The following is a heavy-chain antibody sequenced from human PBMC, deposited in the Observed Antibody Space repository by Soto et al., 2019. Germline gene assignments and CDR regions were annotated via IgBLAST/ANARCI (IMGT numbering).Heavy chain of an antibody. CDR2: INPNSGGT. V-gene: IGHV1-2*04. Sequence: VQLVQSGAEVKKPGASVKVSCKASGYTFTGYYMHWVRQAPGQGLEWMGWINPNSGGTNYAQKFQGWVTMTRDTSISTAYMELSRLRSDDTGVYYCARGWDLYCSGGSCYSWFDPWGQGTLVTVSS. CDR3: ARGWDLYCSGGSCYSWFDP. J-gene: IGHJ5*02. D-gene: IGHD2-15*01. CDR1: GYTFTGYY.